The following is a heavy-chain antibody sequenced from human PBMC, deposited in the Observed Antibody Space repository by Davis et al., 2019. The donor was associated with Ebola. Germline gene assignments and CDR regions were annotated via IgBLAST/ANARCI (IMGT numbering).Heavy chain of an antibody. CDR1: GGSISSYY. CDR2: IYYSGST. D-gene: IGHD3-22*01. V-gene: IGHV4-59*12. CDR3: ARGTHYYDSSGYNHGMDV. Sequence: MPSETLSLTCTVSGGSISSYYWSWIRQPPGKGLEWIGYIYYSGSTYYNPSLKSRVTISVDTSKNQFSLKLSSVTAADTAVYYCARGTHYYDSSGYNHGMDVWGQGTTVTVSS. J-gene: IGHJ6*02.